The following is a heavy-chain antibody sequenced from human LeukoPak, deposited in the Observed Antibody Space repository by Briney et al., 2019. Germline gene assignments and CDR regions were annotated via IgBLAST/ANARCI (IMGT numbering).Heavy chain of an antibody. V-gene: IGHV4-61*02. Sequence: SETLSLTCTVSGGSISSGNYYWSWIRQPAGKGLEWIGRIYTSGSTNYNPSLKSRVTISVDTSKNQFSLKLSSVTAADTAVYYCAREEMATIYYYYYMDVWGKGTTVTVSS. J-gene: IGHJ6*03. CDR3: AREEMATIYYYYYMDV. CDR1: GGSISSGNYY. D-gene: IGHD5-24*01. CDR2: IYTSGST.